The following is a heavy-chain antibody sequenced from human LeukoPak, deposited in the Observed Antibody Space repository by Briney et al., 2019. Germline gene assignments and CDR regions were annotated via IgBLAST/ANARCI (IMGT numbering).Heavy chain of an antibody. CDR2: IYHSGST. CDR3: AKTVYSSSWASPYYYYYYMDV. J-gene: IGHJ6*03. V-gene: IGHV4-38-2*02. Sequence: SETLSLTCTVSGYSISSGYYWGWIRQPPGKGLEWIGSIYHSGSTYYNPSLKSRVTISVDTSKNQFSLKLSSVTAADTAVYYCAKTVYSSSWASPYYYYYYMDVWGKGTTVTVSS. D-gene: IGHD6-13*01. CDR1: GYSISSGYY.